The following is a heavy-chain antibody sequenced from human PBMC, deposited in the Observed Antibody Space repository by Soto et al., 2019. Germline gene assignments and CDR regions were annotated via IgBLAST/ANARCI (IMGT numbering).Heavy chain of an antibody. J-gene: IGHJ4*02. CDR1: GFTFSSYA. D-gene: IGHD3-9*01. CDR2: ISGSGGST. V-gene: IGHV3-23*01. CDR3: AKEEGYDILTGYPCTFDY. Sequence: GGSLRLSCAASGFTFSSYAMSWVRQAPGKGLEWVSAISGSGGSTYYADSVKGRFTISRDNSKNTLYLQMNSLRAEDTAVYYCAKEEGYDILTGYPCTFDYWGQGTLVTVSS.